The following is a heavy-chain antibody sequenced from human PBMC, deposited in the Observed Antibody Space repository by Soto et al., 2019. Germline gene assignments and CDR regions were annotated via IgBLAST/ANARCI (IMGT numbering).Heavy chain of an antibody. D-gene: IGHD2-2*01. J-gene: IGHJ4*02. V-gene: IGHV3-23*01. Sequence: EVQLLESGGALVQPGGSLRLSCAASGFTFSNHAMNWVRQAPGKGLEWVSTISDRGSTYYADSVKGRFTISRDNSTNTLYLQMNSLRAEDTAVYYCARDPGGHYCGSPSGVYFFDHWGQGTLVIVSS. CDR3: ARDPGGHYCGSPSGVYFFDH. CDR2: ISDRGST. CDR1: GFTFSNHA.